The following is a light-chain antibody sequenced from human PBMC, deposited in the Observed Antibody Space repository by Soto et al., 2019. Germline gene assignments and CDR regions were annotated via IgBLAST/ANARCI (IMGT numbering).Light chain of an antibody. CDR2: DAS. CDR3: QQYTNWLPLT. V-gene: IGKV3-15*01. J-gene: IGKJ4*01. CDR1: QSVHSD. Sequence: EIVMTESPATMSVSPGEGATLSCRASQSVHSDLAWYQQKPGQAPRLLIYDASTRATGIPARFSGSGSGTEFTLTTSSLQSEGFAVSYCQQYTNWLPLTFGGGTKVEI.